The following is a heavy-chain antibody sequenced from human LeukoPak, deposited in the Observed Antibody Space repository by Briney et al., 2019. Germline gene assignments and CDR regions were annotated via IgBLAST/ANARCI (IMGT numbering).Heavy chain of an antibody. CDR1: GYTFTSYG. CDR2: ISAYNGNT. D-gene: IGHD4-17*01. V-gene: IGHV1-18*01. CDR3: ASSYGPTIYYFDY. J-gene: IGHJ4*02. Sequence: GASVKVSCKASGYTFTSYGISWVPQAPGQGLEWRGWISAYNGNTNYTQKLQGRGTMTTDTSTSTAYMELRSLRSDDAAVYYCASSYGPTIYYFDYWGQGTLVTVSS.